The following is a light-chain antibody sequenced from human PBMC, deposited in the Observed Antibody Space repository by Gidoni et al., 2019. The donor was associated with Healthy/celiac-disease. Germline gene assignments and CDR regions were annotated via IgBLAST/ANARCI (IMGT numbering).Light chain of an antibody. CDR1: QSVSSSY. CDR3: QQYGSSRST. CDR2: GAS. Sequence: EIVLTQSPGTLSLSPGERATLSCRASQSVSSSYLAWYQQKPGQAPRPLIYGASSRATGIPDRFSGSGSGTDFTLTISRLEPEDFAVYYCQQYGSSRSTFGPGTKVDIK. J-gene: IGKJ3*01. V-gene: IGKV3-20*01.